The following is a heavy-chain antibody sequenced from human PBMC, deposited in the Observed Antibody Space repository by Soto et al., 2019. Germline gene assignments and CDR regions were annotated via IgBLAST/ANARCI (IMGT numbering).Heavy chain of an antibody. V-gene: IGHV4-31*09. D-gene: IGHD3-10*01. CDR2: IYHSGST. J-gene: IGHJ4*02. CDR3: ARSFNPYGSDY. Sequence: SETLSLTCTVSCGSISSGGYHWNWIRQHPGKGLEWIGEIYHSGSTNYNPSLKSRVTISVDKSKNQFSLKLSSVTAADTAVYYCARSFNPYGSDYWGQGTLVTVSS. CDR1: CGSISSGGYH.